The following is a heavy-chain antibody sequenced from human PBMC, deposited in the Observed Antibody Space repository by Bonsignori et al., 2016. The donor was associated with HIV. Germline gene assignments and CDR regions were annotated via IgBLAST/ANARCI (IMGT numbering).Heavy chain of an antibody. CDR3: TRAAYYDFWSGYYTRGGYYYYYYMDV. D-gene: IGHD3-3*01. CDR1: GFTFGDYA. Sequence: GGSLRLSCTASGFTFGDYAMSWVRQAPGKGLEWVGFIRSKAYGGTTEYAASVKGRFTISRDDSKSIAYLQMNSLKTEDTAVYYCTRAAYYDFWSGYYTRGGYYYYYYMDVWGKGTTVTVSS. CDR2: IRSKAYGGTT. V-gene: IGHV3-49*04. J-gene: IGHJ6*03.